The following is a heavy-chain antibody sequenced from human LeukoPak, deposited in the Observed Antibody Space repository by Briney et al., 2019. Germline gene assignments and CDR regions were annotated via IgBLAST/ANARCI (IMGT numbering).Heavy chain of an antibody. CDR3: ARNPAGIGDY. D-gene: IGHD1-26*01. J-gene: IGHJ4*02. Sequence: GGSLRLSCAASGFSFSDYYMIWIRQAPGKGLEWASYISGSSSYTNYAYSVKGRFSISRDNAKKSLYLQMNSLTDEDTAVYYCARNPAGIGDYWGQGTLVTVSS. CDR1: GFSFSDYY. CDR2: ISGSSSYT. V-gene: IGHV3-11*06.